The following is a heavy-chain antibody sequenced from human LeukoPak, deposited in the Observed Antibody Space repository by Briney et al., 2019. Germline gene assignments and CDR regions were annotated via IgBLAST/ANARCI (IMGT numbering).Heavy chain of an antibody. V-gene: IGHV1-2*06. CDR3: ARDLRYYGSGSYRY. CDR1: GYTFTGYY. D-gene: IGHD3-10*01. J-gene: IGHJ4*02. CDR2: INPNSAGT. Sequence: ASVKVSCKASGYTFTGYYMHWVRQAPGQGLEWMGRINPNSAGTNYAQRFQGRVTMTRDTSISTAYMELSRLRSDDTAVYYCARDLRYYGSGSYRYWGQGTLVTVSS.